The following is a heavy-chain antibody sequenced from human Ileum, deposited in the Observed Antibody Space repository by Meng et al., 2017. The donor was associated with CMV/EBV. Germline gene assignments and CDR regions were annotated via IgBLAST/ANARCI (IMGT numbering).Heavy chain of an antibody. D-gene: IGHD3-16*01. J-gene: IGHJ4*02. V-gene: IGHV3-30*02. Sequence: VRLVESGGGVVQPGGSLRLSGAVSGLTFSSYGMHWVRQAPGKGLEWVAFVRSDGSNKYYADSVKGRFTISRDNSENTLFLQMNSLRADDTAVYYCSSLGDYWGQGTLVTVSS. CDR3: SSLGDY. CDR1: GLTFSSYG. CDR2: VRSDGSNK.